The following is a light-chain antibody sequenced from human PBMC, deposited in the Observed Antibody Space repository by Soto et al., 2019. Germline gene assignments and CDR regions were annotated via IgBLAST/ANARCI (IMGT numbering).Light chain of an antibody. CDR2: RAS. V-gene: IGKV3-15*01. Sequence: EILMTQSPSTLSVSPGERATLSCTASHYIYSNVAWFQQRPGQAPRLLIYRASTRATGTPARLTGSGSGTEFTLTITSPQSEDFALYYCQQYHNLWTFGQGTKVDIK. CDR1: HYIYSN. J-gene: IGKJ1*01. CDR3: QQYHNLWT.